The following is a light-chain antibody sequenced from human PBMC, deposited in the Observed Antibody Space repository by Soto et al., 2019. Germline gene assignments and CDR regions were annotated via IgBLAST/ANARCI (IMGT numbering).Light chain of an antibody. CDR2: LEGSGSY. CDR3: ETWDSNTHCVV. CDR1: SGHSSYI. J-gene: IGLJ2*01. V-gene: IGLV4-60*02. Sequence: QAVVTQSSSASASLGSSVKLTCTLSSGHSSYIIAWHQQQPGKAPRYLMKLEGSGSYNKWSGVPDRFSGSSYGADRFLTISNLQFEDEADYYCETWDSNTHCVVFGGGTQLTVL.